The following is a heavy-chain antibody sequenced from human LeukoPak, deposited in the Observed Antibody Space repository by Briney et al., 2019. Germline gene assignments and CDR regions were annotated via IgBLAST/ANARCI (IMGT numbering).Heavy chain of an antibody. V-gene: IGHV3-30*18. D-gene: IGHD3-10*01. CDR2: ISYDGSNK. Sequence: GRSLRLSCAASGFTFSSYGMHWVRQAPGKGLEWVAVISYDGSNKYYADSVKGRFTISRDNSKNTLYLQMNSLRAEDTAVYYCAKGPRSLWFGELLDYWGQGTLVTVSS. CDR1: GFTFSSYG. J-gene: IGHJ4*02. CDR3: AKGPRSLWFGELLDY.